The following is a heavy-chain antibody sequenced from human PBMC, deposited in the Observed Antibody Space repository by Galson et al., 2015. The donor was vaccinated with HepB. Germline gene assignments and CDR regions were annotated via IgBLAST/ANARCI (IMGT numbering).Heavy chain of an antibody. CDR1: GFTFSSYA. J-gene: IGHJ4*02. CDR3: AKDLRQWLAPRNFDY. D-gene: IGHD6-19*01. Sequence: SLRLSCAASGFTFSSYAMSWVRQAPGKGLEWVSAISGSGGNTYYADSVKGRFTISRDNSKNTLYLQMSSLRAEDTAVYYCAKDLRQWLAPRNFDYWGQGTLVTVSS. CDR2: ISGSGGNT. V-gene: IGHV3-23*01.